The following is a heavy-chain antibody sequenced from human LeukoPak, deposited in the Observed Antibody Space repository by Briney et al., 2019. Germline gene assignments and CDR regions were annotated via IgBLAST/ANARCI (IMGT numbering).Heavy chain of an antibody. CDR2: IYYSGST. Sequence: SETLSLTCTVSGGCISSGGYSWSWIRQHPGKGLEWIGYIYYSGSTYYNPSLKSRVTISVDTSKNQFSLKLSSVTAADTAVYYCARGLQLLYYDYWGQGTLVTVSS. CDR3: ARGLQLLYYDY. V-gene: IGHV4-31*03. D-gene: IGHD5-18*01. CDR1: GGCISSGGYS. J-gene: IGHJ4*02.